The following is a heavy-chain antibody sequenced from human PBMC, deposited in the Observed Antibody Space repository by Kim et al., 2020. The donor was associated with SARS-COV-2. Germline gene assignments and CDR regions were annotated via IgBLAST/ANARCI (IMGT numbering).Heavy chain of an antibody. V-gene: IGHV3-43*02. CDR1: GFTFDDYA. Sequence: GGSLRLSCAASGFTFDDYAIQWVRQVPGKGLEWVSFISRDGGEIKYADSVKGRFTIARDNSKKSVYLQMISLRSEDTALYYCLRGQQWLIENWGQGTQVTVSS. J-gene: IGHJ4*02. D-gene: IGHD6-19*01. CDR2: ISRDGGEI. CDR3: LRGQQWLIEN.